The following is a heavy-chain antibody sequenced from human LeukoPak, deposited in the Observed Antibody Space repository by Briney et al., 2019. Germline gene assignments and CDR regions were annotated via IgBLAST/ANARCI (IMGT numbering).Heavy chain of an antibody. CDR3: VRRYYEYNVYDRHFDF. V-gene: IGHV3-74*03. J-gene: IGHJ4*02. Sequence: GGSLRLSCAASGLTFSRDWMPWVRQAPGKWLVWVLRISDDGSITTYADSVQGRFTISRDNAKTTAFLQINSLRVEDTTVYFCVRRYYEYNVYDRHFDFWGQGILVTVSS. D-gene: IGHD5/OR15-5a*01. CDR2: ISDDGSIT. CDR1: GLTFSRDW.